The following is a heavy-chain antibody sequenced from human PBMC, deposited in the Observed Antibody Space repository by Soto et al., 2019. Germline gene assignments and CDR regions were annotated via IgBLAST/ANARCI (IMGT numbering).Heavy chain of an antibody. CDR1: GGTFSSYA. CDR2: IIPIFGTA. V-gene: IGHV1-69*05. J-gene: IGHJ4*02. Sequence: SVKVSCKASGGTFSSYAISWVRQAPGQGLEWMGGIIPIFGTANYAQKFQGRVTITRDTSASTAYMELSSLRSEDTAVYYCARDPGTTVTTTQVFDYWGQGTLVTVSS. D-gene: IGHD4-17*01. CDR3: ARDPGTTVTTTQVFDY.